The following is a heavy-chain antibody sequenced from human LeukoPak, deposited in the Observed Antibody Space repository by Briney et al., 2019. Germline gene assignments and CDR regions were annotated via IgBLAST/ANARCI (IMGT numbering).Heavy chain of an antibody. CDR2: VYSSGSP. D-gene: IGHD4-17*01. J-gene: IGHJ5*02. CDR1: GASIRTSTYY. Sequence: SETLSLTCTVSGASIRTSTYYWGWLRQPPGKGLEWIGSVYSSGSPYYNPSFKSRLTISVDASKNQISLRLRSVTASDTAAYYCATNKTMLTAAGMFAPWGPGPLVTVSS. V-gene: IGHV4-39*01. CDR3: ATNKTMLTAAGMFAP.